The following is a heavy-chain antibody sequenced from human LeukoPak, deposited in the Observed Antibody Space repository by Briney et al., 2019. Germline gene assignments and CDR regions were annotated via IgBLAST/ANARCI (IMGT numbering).Heavy chain of an antibody. Sequence: ASVKVSCKASGYTFTGYYMHWVRQAPGQGLGWMGWINPNSGGTNYAQKFQGRVTMTRDTSISTAYMELSRLRSDDTAVYYCARDFLGTYYYGMDVWGQGTTVTVSS. V-gene: IGHV1-2*02. D-gene: IGHD1-1*01. CDR3: ARDFLGTYYYGMDV. CDR1: GYTFTGYY. J-gene: IGHJ6*02. CDR2: INPNSGGT.